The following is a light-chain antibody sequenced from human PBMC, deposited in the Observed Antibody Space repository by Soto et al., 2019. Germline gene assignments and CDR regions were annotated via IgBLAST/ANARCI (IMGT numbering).Light chain of an antibody. J-gene: IGKJ4*01. CDR2: TAS. Sequence: DIQMTQSPSTLSASVGDRVTITCRASQSISSWLAWYQQKPGKAPKLLIYTASTLESGVPSRFRGSGSGTEFTLTISSLQPDDFATYHCQQYNTNPGLTFGDGTKLEIK. V-gene: IGKV1-5*03. CDR3: QQYNTNPGLT. CDR1: QSISSW.